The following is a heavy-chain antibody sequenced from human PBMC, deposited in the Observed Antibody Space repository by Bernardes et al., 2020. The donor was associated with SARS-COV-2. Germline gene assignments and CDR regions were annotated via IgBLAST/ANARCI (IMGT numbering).Heavy chain of an antibody. CDR2: LNTDGENT. CDR1: GFAFSDFG. Sequence: GGSLRLSCAASGFAFSDFGMAWVRQAPGKGLEWESTLNTDGENTHNAYSAKGRFTITRDNSKNMLYLQMNSLGAEDTAVYYCANVAGVDVFFDYWGQGTLVTVSS. V-gene: IGHV3-23*01. D-gene: IGHD7-27*01. J-gene: IGHJ4*02. CDR3: ANVAGVDVFFDY.